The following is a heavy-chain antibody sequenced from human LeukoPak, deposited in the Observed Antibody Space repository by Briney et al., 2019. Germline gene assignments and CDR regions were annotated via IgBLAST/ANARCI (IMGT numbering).Heavy chain of an antibody. J-gene: IGHJ4*02. D-gene: IGHD3-10*01. CDR1: GLTFSSYW. CDR2: IYSGGST. CDR3: ARDPAYGSGNY. V-gene: IGHV3-66*01. Sequence: PGGSLRLSCAASGLTFSSYWMSWVRQAPGKGLEWVSVIYSGGSTYYADSVKGRFTISRDNSKNTLYLQMNSLRAEDTAGYYCARDPAYGSGNYWGQGTLVTVSS.